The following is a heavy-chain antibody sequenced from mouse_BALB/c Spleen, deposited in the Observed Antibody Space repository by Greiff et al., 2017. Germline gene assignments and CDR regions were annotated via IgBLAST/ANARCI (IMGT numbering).Heavy chain of an antibody. CDR1: GYAFTNYL. CDR2: INPGSGGT. J-gene: IGHJ4*01. CDR3: ARGTTVYYYAMDY. Sequence: QVQLQQSGAELVRPGTSVKVSCKASGYAFTNYLIEWVKQRPGQGLEWIGVINPGSGGTNYNEKFKGKATLTADKCSSTAYLQLSSLTSDDSAVYFCARGTTVYYYAMDYWGQGTSVTVSS. V-gene: IGHV1-54*01. D-gene: IGHD1-1*01.